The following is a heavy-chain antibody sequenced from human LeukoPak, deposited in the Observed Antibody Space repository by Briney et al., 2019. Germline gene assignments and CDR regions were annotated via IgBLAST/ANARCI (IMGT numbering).Heavy chain of an antibody. CDR2: ININTGNP. CDR3: ARDETVPDFWRGSRSGMDV. CDR1: EDGFNTDG. Sequence: ASVKVSCKASEDGFNTDGINWVRQAPGQGLEWMGWININTGNPTYAQDFTGRFVFSLDTSVNVAYLQIGSLKAEDTAVYYCARDETVPDFWRGSRSGMDVWGQGTTVTVSS. V-gene: IGHV7-4-1*04. D-gene: IGHD3-3*01. J-gene: IGHJ6*02.